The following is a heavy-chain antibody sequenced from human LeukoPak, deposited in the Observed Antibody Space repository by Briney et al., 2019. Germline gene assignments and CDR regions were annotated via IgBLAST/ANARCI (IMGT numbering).Heavy chain of an antibody. CDR2: ISSSSSCI. J-gene: IGHJ6*02. CDR1: GFTFSSYS. D-gene: IGHD2-2*02. V-gene: IGHV3-21*01. CDR3: APYCSSTSCYIHGMDV. Sequence: GGSLRLSCAASGFTFSSYSMNWVRQAPGKGLEWVSSISSSSSCIYYADSVKGRFTISRDNAKNSLYLQMNSLRAEDTAVYYCAPYCSSTSCYIHGMDVWGPGTTVTVSS.